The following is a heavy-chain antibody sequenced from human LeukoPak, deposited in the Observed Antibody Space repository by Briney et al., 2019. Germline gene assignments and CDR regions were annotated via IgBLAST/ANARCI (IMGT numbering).Heavy chain of an antibody. Sequence: SVKVSCRASGGTFSSYAISWVRQAPGQGLEWMGGIIPIFGTANYAQKFQGRVTITADESTSTAYMELSSLRSEDTAVYYCAREQYCSGGSCYGYWGQGTLVTVSS. V-gene: IGHV1-69*13. D-gene: IGHD2-15*01. CDR3: AREQYCSGGSCYGY. CDR2: IIPIFGTA. J-gene: IGHJ4*02. CDR1: GGTFSSYA.